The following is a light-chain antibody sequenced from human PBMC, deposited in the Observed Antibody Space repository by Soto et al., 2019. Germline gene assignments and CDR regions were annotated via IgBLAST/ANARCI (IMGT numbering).Light chain of an antibody. CDR2: SNN. J-gene: IGLJ2*01. Sequence: QSVLTQPPSASGTPGQRVTISCSGSSSNIGSNSANWYQQLPGTAPKLLISSNNQRPSGVPDRFSGSKSGTSASLAISGLHSEDEADYYCVTWDDSLNGVLFGGGTKLTVL. V-gene: IGLV1-44*01. CDR3: VTWDDSLNGVL. CDR1: SSNIGSNS.